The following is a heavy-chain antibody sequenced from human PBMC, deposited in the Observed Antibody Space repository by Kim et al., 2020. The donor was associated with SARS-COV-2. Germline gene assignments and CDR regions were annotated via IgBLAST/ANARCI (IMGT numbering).Heavy chain of an antibody. D-gene: IGHD1-26*01. CDR2: T. J-gene: IGHJ4*02. V-gene: IGHV3-23*03. CDR3: AKDGGWEPDY. Sequence: TNYTDSVSGPFTISRDNSKNTMYLQMNSLRAEDTAVYYCAKDGGWEPDYWGQGTLVTVSS.